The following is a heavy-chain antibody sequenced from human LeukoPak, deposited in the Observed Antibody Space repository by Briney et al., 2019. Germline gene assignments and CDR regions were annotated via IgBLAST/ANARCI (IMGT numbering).Heavy chain of an antibody. CDR1: GFTFSSHA. D-gene: IGHD4/OR15-4a*01. CDR2: IYSSVT. CDR3: ARRAGAYSHPYDY. J-gene: IGHJ4*02. Sequence: QSGGSLRLSCAASGFTFSSHAMSWVRQAPGKGLEWVSFIYSSVTHYSDSVKGRFTISRDNSKNTLFLQMNSLRAEDTAVYYCARRAGAYSHPYDYWGQGTLVTVSS. V-gene: IGHV3-23*05.